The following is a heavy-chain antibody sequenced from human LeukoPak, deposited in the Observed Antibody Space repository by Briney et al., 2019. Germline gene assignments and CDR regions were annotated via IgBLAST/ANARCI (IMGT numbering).Heavy chain of an antibody. CDR2: INHSGST. D-gene: IGHD3-10*01. J-gene: IGHJ4*02. Sequence: SETLSLTCAVYGGSFSGYYWSWIRQPPGKGLEWIGEINHSGSTNYNPSLKSRVTISVDTSKNQFSLKLSSVTAADTAVYYCARVLWTYYFDYWGQGTLVTVPS. V-gene: IGHV4-34*01. CDR1: GGSFSGYY. CDR3: ARVLWTYYFDY.